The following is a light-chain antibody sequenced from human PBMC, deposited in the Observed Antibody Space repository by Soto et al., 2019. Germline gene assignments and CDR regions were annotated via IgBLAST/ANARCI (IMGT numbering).Light chain of an antibody. Sequence: ERLLTQSPATLSVSRGGLVTLSCSPSQTVPSRIAWYQQKPGQAPRLLIYGASTRATGVPDRFSGTGSGTEFTLTISSLKSEDYGVYYCQQYKSWPPITFGQGTLLEIK. CDR1: QTVPSR. CDR2: GAS. V-gene: IGKV3-15*01. CDR3: QQYKSWPPIT. J-gene: IGKJ5*01.